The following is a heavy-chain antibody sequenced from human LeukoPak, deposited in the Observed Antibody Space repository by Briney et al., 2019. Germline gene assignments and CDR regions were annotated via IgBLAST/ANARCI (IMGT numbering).Heavy chain of an antibody. V-gene: IGHV3-21*04. D-gene: IGHD4-17*01. Sequence: GGSLRLSCTASGFTFSGYSMNWIRQAPGKGLEWVSSFGTRSTSIYHAGSVKGRFAISRDNAKNSLYLQMNSLRAEDTAVYYCAKTRRSDYGLDYWGQGTLVTVSS. J-gene: IGHJ4*02. CDR2: FGTRSTSI. CDR3: AKTRRSDYGLDY. CDR1: GFTFSGYS.